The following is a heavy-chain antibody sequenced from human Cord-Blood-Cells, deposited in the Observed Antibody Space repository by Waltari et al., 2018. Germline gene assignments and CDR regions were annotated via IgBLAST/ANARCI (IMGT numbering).Heavy chain of an antibody. J-gene: IGHJ3*02. Sequence: QVQLVQSAAEVTNPGSSVTVSGQASGGTFSSYAISWVRQAPGKGIEWMGGIIPIFGTANYAQKFQGRVTITADEATRTAYMELSSLRSEDTAVYYCARDWTEEQTGDIGIWGQGTMVTVSS. D-gene: IGHD5-12*01. CDR3: ARDWTEEQTGDIGI. CDR2: IIPIFGTA. CDR1: GGTFSSYA. V-gene: IGHV1-69*01.